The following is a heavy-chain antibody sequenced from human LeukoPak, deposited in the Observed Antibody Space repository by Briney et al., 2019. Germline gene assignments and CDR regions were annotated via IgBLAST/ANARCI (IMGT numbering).Heavy chain of an antibody. CDR3: AKPHNQPKYCSGGSCYYYYYGMDV. D-gene: IGHD2-15*01. V-gene: IGHV3-30*18. Sequence: PGLSLRLSCAASGFTFSSYGMHWVRQAPGKGLEWVAVISYDGSNKYYADSVKGRFTISRDNSKNTLYLQMNSLRAEDTAVYYCAKPHNQPKYCSGGSCYYYYYGMDVWGQGTTVTVSS. J-gene: IGHJ6*02. CDR1: GFTFSSYG. CDR2: ISYDGSNK.